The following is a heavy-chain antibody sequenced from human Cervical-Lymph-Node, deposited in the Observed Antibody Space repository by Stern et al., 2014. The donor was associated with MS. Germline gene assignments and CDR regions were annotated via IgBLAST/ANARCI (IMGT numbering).Heavy chain of an antibody. Sequence: QVQLVQSGAEVKKPGSSVKVSCKASGGTFSSDAFSWVRLAPGQGLEWMGGIIPMSGKIKYAQKFEGRVNLIADESASTAYTEMRSLRSEDAAVYYCAGSYSAWDSPVNFYGMDVWGQGTTVTVSS. CDR2: IIPMSGKI. CDR3: AGSYSAWDSPVNFYGMDV. V-gene: IGHV1-69*01. CDR1: GGTFSSDA. J-gene: IGHJ6*02. D-gene: IGHD4-17*01.